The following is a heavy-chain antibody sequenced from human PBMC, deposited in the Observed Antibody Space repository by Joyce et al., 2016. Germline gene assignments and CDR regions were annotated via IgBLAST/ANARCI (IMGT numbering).Heavy chain of an antibody. J-gene: IGHJ4*02. CDR1: GYTFTSFY. V-gene: IGHV1-46*01. CDR3: AGGPGYCAGGNCYTALDY. Sequence: QVQLVQSGAEVKKPGASVKVSCKASGYTFTSFYIHCVRQAPGQGLEWMGVINPSGESTSYAQKFQGAATRTKGTSTGTVYMELSSLRPDDTAVYYCAGGPGYCAGGNCYTALDYWGQGTLVTVSS. CDR2: INPSGEST. D-gene: IGHD2-15*01.